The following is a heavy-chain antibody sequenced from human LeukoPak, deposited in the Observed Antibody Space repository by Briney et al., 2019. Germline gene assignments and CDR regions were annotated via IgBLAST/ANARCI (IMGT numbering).Heavy chain of an antibody. CDR3: ARGGGYYYYGMDV. V-gene: IGHV3-15*01. CDR2: IKSKTDGGTT. Sequence: GGSLRLSCAASGFTFSNAWMSWVRQAPGKGLEWVGRIKSKTDGGTTDYAAPVKGRFTISRDDSKNTLYLQMNSLRAEDTAVYYCARGGGYYYYGMDVWGQGTTVTVSS. CDR1: GFTFSNAW. J-gene: IGHJ6*02. D-gene: IGHD3-10*01.